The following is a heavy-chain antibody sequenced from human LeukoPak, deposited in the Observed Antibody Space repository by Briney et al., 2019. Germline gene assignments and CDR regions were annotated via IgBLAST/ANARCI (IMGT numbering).Heavy chain of an antibody. CDR3: AKDEVVPAAIRTTYYYYYYMDV. D-gene: IGHD2-2*01. CDR2: ISGSGGST. CDR1: GFTFSGYG. J-gene: IGHJ6*03. Sequence: GALPLSCAASGFTFSGYGMSWVRQAPGKGLEWVSAISGSGGSTYYAASVKGRFTISRDNSKNTLYMQMNSLRAEDTAVYYCAKDEVVPAAIRTTYYYYYYMDVWGKGTTVTISS. V-gene: IGHV3-23*01.